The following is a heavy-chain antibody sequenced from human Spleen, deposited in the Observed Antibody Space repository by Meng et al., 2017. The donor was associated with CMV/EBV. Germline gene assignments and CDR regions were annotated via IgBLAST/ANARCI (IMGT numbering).Heavy chain of an antibody. CDR3: AKLDGITMVRGVTMGTYYGMDV. V-gene: IGHV3-11*01. CDR1: GFTFSDYY. J-gene: IGHJ6*02. Sequence: GESLKISCAASGFTFSDYYMSWIRQAPGKGLEWVSYISSSGSTIYYADSVKGRFTISRDNAKNSLYLQMNSLRAEDTAVYYCAKLDGITMVRGVTMGTYYGMDVWGQGTTVTVSS. CDR2: ISSSGSTI. D-gene: IGHD3-10*01.